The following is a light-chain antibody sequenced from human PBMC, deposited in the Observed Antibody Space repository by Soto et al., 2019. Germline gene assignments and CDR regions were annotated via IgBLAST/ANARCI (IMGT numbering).Light chain of an antibody. CDR3: QQRSRWPLT. V-gene: IGKV3-11*01. J-gene: IGKJ4*02. CDR1: QSLIKC. CDR2: GPS. Sequence: EMFMTQSPATLALSPGERAALSCGARQSLIKCLAWYQQKPGKAPRLLIDGPSNRATGIPARFSGSGSGTDFTLTISSLKPEDFAVYFCQQRSRWPLTFGGGTKADIK.